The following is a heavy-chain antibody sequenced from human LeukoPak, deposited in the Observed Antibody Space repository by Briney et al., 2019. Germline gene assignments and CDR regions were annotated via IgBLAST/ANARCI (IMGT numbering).Heavy chain of an antibody. V-gene: IGHV4-59*08. D-gene: IGHD6-13*01. CDR2: IYYSGST. Sequence: PSETLSLTCTVSGGSINSYYWSWIRQPPGRGLEWIGYIYYSGSTNYNPSLKSRVTISVDTSKNQFSLRLSSVTAADTAVYYCATGAHSSSSPLKYWGQGTLVTVSS. J-gene: IGHJ4*02. CDR1: GGSINSYY. CDR3: ATGAHSSSSPLKY.